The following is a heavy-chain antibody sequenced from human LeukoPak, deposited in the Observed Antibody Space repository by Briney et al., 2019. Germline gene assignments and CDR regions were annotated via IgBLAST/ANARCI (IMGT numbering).Heavy chain of an antibody. D-gene: IGHD5-18*01. J-gene: IGHJ4*02. CDR2: ISTSGSTL. Sequence: QPGGSLRLSCAASGFSFSSYEMNWARQAPGKGLEWVSWISTSGSTLNYADSVKGRFTVSRDNARNSLYLQMNSLRAEDTAVYYCARDGPGYSFDYWGRGTLVTVSS. CDR1: GFSFSSYE. V-gene: IGHV3-48*03. CDR3: ARDGPGYSFDY.